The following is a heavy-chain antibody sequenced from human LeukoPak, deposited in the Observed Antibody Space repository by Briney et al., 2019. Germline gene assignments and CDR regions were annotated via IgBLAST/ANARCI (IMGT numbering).Heavy chain of an antibody. CDR3: ARRGVGAIDY. CDR1: GDSISNYY. V-gene: IGHV4-39*01. CDR2: IYYSGST. Sequence: SETLSLTCTVSGDSISNYYWGWIRQPPGKGLEWIGSIYYSGSTYYNPSLKSRVTISVDTSKNQFSLKLSSVTAADTAVYYCARRGVGAIDYWGQGTLVTVSS. J-gene: IGHJ4*02. D-gene: IGHD1-26*01.